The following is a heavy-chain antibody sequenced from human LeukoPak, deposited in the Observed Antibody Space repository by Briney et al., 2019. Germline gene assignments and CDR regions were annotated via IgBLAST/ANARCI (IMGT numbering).Heavy chain of an antibody. D-gene: IGHD6-19*01. CDR1: GGSISSSSYY. CDR2: IYYSGST. V-gene: IGHV4-39*07. Sequence: SETLSLTCTVSGGSISSSSYYWGWLRQPPGKGLEWIGSIYYSGSTYYNPSLKSRVTISVDTSKNQFSLKLSSVTAADTAVYYCATSAEESSRYYYYMDVWGKGTTVTVSS. CDR3: ATSAEESSRYYYYMDV. J-gene: IGHJ6*03.